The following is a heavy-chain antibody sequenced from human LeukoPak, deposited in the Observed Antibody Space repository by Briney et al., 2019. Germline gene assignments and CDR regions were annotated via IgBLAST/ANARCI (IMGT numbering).Heavy chain of an antibody. J-gene: IGHJ4*02. Sequence: SQTLSLTCAISGDSVSSNSAAWNWFRQSPSRGLEWLGRTYYRSKWYNDYAVSVKSRITINPDTSKNQISLQLNSMTPEDTAVYYCAGGTGVFDYWGQGTLVTVSS. CDR1: GDSVSSNSAA. D-gene: IGHD7-27*01. CDR2: TYYRSKWYN. V-gene: IGHV6-1*01. CDR3: AGGTGVFDY.